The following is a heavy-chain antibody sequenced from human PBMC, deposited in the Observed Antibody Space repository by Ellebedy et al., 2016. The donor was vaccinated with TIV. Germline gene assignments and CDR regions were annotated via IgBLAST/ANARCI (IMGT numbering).Heavy chain of an antibody. J-gene: IGHJ3*02. CDR1: GYTFPDYH. V-gene: IGHV1-2*02. CDR2: INPNSGAA. Sequence: ASVKVSCXTSGYTFPDYHLHWVRQAPGQGLEWMGWINPNSGAAHYAHDFQGRVTMTGDTSISTVYVELTRLRSDDTAVYYCAREDNNDNTGPDAFDIWGQGTMVTVSS. CDR3: AREDNNDNTGPDAFDI. D-gene: IGHD3-22*01.